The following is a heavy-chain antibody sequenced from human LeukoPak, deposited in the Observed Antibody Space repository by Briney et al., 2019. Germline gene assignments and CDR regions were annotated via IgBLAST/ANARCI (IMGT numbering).Heavy chain of an antibody. D-gene: IGHD3-10*01. CDR1: GFTFNSFG. J-gene: IGHJ4*02. CDR2: IRYDGSNK. CDR3: ARANSGFYFDY. Sequence: PGGSLRLSCAASGFTFNSFGMHWVRQAPGKGLEWISFIRYDGSNKYYTDSVEGRFTISRDNATNSLYLQMNSLRAEDTAVYYCARANSGFYFDYWGQGTLITVSS. V-gene: IGHV3-30*02.